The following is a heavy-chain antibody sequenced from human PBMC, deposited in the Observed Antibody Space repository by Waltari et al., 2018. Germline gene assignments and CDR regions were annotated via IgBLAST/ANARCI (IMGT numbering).Heavy chain of an antibody. CDR2: ISASGHST. CDR1: GFTFSNYA. V-gene: IGHV3-23*01. J-gene: IGHJ4*02. CDR3: AKDYFDSSGYYYPLDY. D-gene: IGHD3-22*01. Sequence: EVQLLESGGGVVQPGGSLRLSCSASGFTFSNYAMNWVRQAPGKGLEWVSTISASGHSTYYADSVEGPFTISRDNSKNTLYLQMNSLRVEDTAVYYCAKDYFDSSGYYYPLDYWGQGTLVTVST.